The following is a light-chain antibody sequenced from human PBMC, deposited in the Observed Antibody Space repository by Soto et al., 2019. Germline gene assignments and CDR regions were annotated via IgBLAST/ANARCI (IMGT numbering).Light chain of an antibody. CDR3: QVWDSSSDHPEV. CDR2: YDS. Sequence: SYELTQPPSVSVAPGKTARITCGGNNIGSKSVHWYQQKPGQAPVLVIYYDSDRPSGIPERFSGSNSWNTATLTISRVEAGDEADDYCQVWDSSSDHPEVFGGGTKLTVL. CDR1: NIGSKS. J-gene: IGLJ2*01. V-gene: IGLV3-21*04.